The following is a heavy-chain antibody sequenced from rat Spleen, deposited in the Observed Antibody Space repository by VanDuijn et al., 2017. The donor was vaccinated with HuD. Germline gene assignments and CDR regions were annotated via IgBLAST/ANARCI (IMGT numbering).Heavy chain of an antibody. D-gene: IGHD1-12*02. J-gene: IGHJ3*01. CDR3: TRDHSYWGNYYPGGFAY. CDR1: GFSLSIYS. V-gene: IGHV2-30*01. Sequence: QVQLKESGPGLVQPSQTLSLTCTVSGFSLSIYSVHWVRQSKGKGLEWMGIMWTGGDTDYNSGLKSRLSISRDTSKSQVFLKMNSLQTEDTAIYFCTRDHSYWGNYYPGGFAYWGQGTLVTVSS. CDR2: MWTGGDT.